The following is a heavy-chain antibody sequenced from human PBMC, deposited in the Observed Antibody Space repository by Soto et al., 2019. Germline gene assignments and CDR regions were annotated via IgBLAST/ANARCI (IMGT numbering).Heavy chain of an antibody. CDR1: GGSISSSNW. CDR2: INHSGST. D-gene: IGHD3-10*01. J-gene: IGHJ4*02. Sequence: SETLSLTCAVSGGSISSSNWWSWVRQPPGKGLEWIGEINHSGSTNYNPSLKSRVTISVDTSKNQFSLKLSSVTAADTAVYYCAKGGITLVRGSFDYWGQGTLVTVSS. V-gene: IGHV4-4*02. CDR3: AKGGITLVRGSFDY.